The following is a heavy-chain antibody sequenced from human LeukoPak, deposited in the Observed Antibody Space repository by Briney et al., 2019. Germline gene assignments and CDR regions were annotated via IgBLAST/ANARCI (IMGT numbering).Heavy chain of an antibody. CDR2: IYHSGST. D-gene: IGHD3-9*01. V-gene: IGHV4-30-2*01. CDR1: GGSISSGGYS. Sequence: PSQTLSLTCAVSGGSISSGGYSWSWIRQPPGKGLEWIGYIYHSGSTYYNPSLKSRVTISVDRSKNQFSLKLSSVTAADTAVYYCARAESGYDILTPGLAFDIWGQGTMVTVSS. J-gene: IGHJ3*02. CDR3: ARAESGYDILTPGLAFDI.